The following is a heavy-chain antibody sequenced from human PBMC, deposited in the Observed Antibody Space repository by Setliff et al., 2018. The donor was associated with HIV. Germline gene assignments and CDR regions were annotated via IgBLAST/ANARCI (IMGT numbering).Heavy chain of an antibody. V-gene: IGHV4-38-2*02. J-gene: IGHJ3*02. D-gene: IGHD3-10*02. Sequence: PSETLSLTCTVSGHSITSDYQWGWIRQPPGKGLEWIGSIYHSGSTYYNPSLKSRVTISVDTTKSQISLKLTSVTATDTAVYYCARPLTTSYYFWGEAFAIWGQGTMVTVSS. CDR2: IYHSGST. CDR1: GHSITSDYQ. CDR3: ARPLTTSYYFWGEAFAI.